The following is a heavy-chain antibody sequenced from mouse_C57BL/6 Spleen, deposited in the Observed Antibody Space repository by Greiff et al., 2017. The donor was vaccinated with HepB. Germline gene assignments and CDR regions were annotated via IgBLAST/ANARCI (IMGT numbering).Heavy chain of an antibody. CDR2: INPSSGYT. CDR1: GYTFTSYT. CDR3: ARPYYYGSSYKYYFDY. J-gene: IGHJ2*01. V-gene: IGHV1-4*01. D-gene: IGHD1-1*01. Sequence: VQLQQSGAELARPGASVKMSCKASGYTFTSYTMHWVNQRPGQGLEWIGYINPSSGYTKYNQKFKDKATLTADKSSSTAYMQLSSLTSEDSAVYYCARPYYYGSSYKYYFDYWGQGTTLTVSS.